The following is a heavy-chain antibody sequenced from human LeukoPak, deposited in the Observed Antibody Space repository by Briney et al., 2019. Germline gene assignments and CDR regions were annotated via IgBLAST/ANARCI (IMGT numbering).Heavy chain of an antibody. CDR2: IYHSGST. D-gene: IGHD3-10*01. J-gene: IGHJ4*02. V-gene: IGHV4-38-2*01. Sequence: PSETLSLTCAVSGYSISSGYYWGWIRPPPGKGLEWIGSIYHSGSTYYNPSLKSRVTISVDTSKNQFSLKLSSVTAADTAVYYCARALDYYGSGSYYDYWGQGTLVTVSS. CDR3: ARALDYYGSGSYYDY. CDR1: GYSISSGYY.